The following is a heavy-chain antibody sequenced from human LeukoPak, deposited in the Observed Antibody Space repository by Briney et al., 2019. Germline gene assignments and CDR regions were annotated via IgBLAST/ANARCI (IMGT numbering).Heavy chain of an antibody. D-gene: IGHD3/OR15-3a*01. Sequence: ASVNVSCTASGYTFTSYDINWVRQTTGQGLEWMGWMNPGSGNTGYAQKFQGRVTMTRNTSISTVYMEVSGLRSEDTAVYYCTRGGIIILGVATVVDYWGQGTLVTVSS. CDR2: MNPGSGNT. V-gene: IGHV1-8*01. CDR1: GYTFTSYD. J-gene: IGHJ4*02. CDR3: TRGGIIILGVATVVDY.